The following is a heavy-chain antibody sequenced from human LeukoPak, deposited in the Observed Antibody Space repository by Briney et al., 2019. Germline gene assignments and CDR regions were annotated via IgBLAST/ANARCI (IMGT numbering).Heavy chain of an antibody. D-gene: IGHD4-17*01. CDR1: GFTFSDYY. J-gene: IGHJ4*02. V-gene: IGHV3-11*03. CDR3: ARRMTSVTTFDY. Sequence: GGSLRLSCAASGFTFSDYYMSWMRQAPGKGLEWVSYISSSSTYTNYADSEKGRFTISRDNARNSLYLQMSSLRADDTAVYYCARRMTSVTTFDYWGQGTLVTVSS. CDR2: ISSSSTYT.